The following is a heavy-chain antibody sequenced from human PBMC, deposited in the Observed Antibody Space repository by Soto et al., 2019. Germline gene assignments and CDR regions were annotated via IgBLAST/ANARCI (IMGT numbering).Heavy chain of an antibody. Sequence: EVQLLESGGGLVQPGGSLRLSCAASGFTFGNFGMNWVRQAPGKGLEWVSGISGGGGSTYYADSVKDRFTISRDPSKNTIFLEMNSLRAEDTAVYYCVKGLIVVMTVIRPDDAFDVWGQGTLVTVSS. J-gene: IGHJ3*01. D-gene: IGHD2-21*02. V-gene: IGHV3-23*01. CDR2: ISGGGGST. CDR3: VKGLIVVMTVIRPDDAFDV. CDR1: GFTFGNFG.